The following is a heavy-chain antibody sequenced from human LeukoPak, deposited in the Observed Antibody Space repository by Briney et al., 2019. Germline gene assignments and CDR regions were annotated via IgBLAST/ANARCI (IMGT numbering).Heavy chain of an antibody. D-gene: IGHD6-19*01. V-gene: IGHV3-7*01. CDR1: GFTFNNYW. CDR3: VPGGLALSGIDY. Sequence: GGSLRLSCAVSGFTFNNYWMSWVRQAPGKGLEWVANITPDGSDRYYVDSLKGRFTISRDNTKSSLYLQLNSLRAEDTAVYYCVPGGLALSGIDYWGQGALVTVSS. CDR2: ITPDGSDR. J-gene: IGHJ4*02.